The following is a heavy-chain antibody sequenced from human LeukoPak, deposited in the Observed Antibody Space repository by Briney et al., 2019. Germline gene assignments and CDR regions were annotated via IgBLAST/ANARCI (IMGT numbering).Heavy chain of an antibody. J-gene: IGHJ6*02. CDR3: ATGWHDILTDPPRPDYYYGMDV. V-gene: IGHV1-24*01. Sequence: ASVKVSCKVSGYTLTELSMHWVRQAPGKGLEWMGGFDPEDGETIYAQKFQGRVTTTEDTSTDTAYMELSSLRSEDTAVYYCATGWHDILTDPPRPDYYYGMDVWGQGTTVTVSS. D-gene: IGHD3-9*01. CDR1: GYTLTELS. CDR2: FDPEDGET.